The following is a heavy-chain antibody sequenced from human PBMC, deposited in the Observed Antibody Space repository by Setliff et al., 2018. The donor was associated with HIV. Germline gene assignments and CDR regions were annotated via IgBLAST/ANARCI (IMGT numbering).Heavy chain of an antibody. D-gene: IGHD6-19*01. CDR2: MNPNSGNT. Sequence: ASVKVSCKASGYTFTKFDINWVRQATGQGLEWMGWMNPNSGNTGFAQNFPGRVTMTIDTSTTTVYMALRSLRSDDTAVYYCGRVPYRSAWFSGGHNPFDVWGQGIMVTVSS. CDR1: GYTFTKFD. CDR3: GRVPYRSAWFSGGHNPFDV. V-gene: IGHV1-8*01. J-gene: IGHJ3*01.